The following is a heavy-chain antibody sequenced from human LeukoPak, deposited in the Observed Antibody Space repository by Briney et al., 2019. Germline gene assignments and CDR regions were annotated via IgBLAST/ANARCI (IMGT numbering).Heavy chain of an antibody. D-gene: IGHD1/OR15-1a*01. J-gene: IGHJ5*02. Sequence: KPSETLSLTCTVSGGSISSSSYYWGWIRQPPGKGLEWIGSIYYSGSTYYNPSLKSRVTISVDTSKNQFSLKLSSVTAADTAVYYCAREGVEQNWFDPWGQGTLVTVSS. V-gene: IGHV4-39*07. CDR2: IYYSGST. CDR1: GGSISSSSYY. CDR3: AREGVEQNWFDP.